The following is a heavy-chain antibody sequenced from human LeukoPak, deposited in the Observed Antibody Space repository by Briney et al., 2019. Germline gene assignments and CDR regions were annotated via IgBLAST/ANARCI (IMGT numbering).Heavy chain of an antibody. V-gene: IGHV4-34*01. CDR1: GGSFSGYC. CDR3: ARGRGHDFWSGYNDY. D-gene: IGHD3-3*01. Sequence: KPSETLSLTCAVYGGSFSGYCWSWIRQPPGKGLEWIGEINHSGSTNYNPSLKSRVTISVDTSKNQFSLKLSSVTAADTAVYYCARGRGHDFWSGYNDYWGQGTLVTVSS. J-gene: IGHJ4*02. CDR2: INHSGST.